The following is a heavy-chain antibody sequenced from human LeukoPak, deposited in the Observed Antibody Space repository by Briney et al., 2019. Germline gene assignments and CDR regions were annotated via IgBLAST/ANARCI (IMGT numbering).Heavy chain of an antibody. J-gene: IGHJ3*02. CDR3: ARSYAEADAFDI. CDR1: GFTFSSYS. V-gene: IGHV3-21*01. D-gene: IGHD1-26*01. Sequence: GGSLRLSCSASGFTFSSYSMNWVRQAPGKGLEWVSSISSSSSYIYYADSVKGRFTISRDNAKNSLYLQMNSLRAEDKAVYYCARSYAEADAFDIWGQGTMVTVSS. CDR2: ISSSSSYI.